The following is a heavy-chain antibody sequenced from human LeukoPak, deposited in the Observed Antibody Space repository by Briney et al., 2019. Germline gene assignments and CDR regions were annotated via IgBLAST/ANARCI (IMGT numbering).Heavy chain of an antibody. Sequence: GASVKVSYKASGYTFTSYGISWVRQAPGQGLEWMGWISAYNGNTNYAQKLQGRVTMTTDTSTSTAYMELRSLRSDDTAVYYCASGPLDYDILTGYYPRGFDFDYWGQGTLVTVSS. CDR1: GYTFTSYG. CDR2: ISAYNGNT. J-gene: IGHJ4*02. V-gene: IGHV1-18*01. CDR3: ASGPLDYDILTGYYPRGFDFDY. D-gene: IGHD3-9*01.